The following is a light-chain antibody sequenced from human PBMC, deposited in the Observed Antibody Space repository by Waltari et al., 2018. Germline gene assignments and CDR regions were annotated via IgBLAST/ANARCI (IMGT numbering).Light chain of an antibody. Sequence: EIVMTQSPATLSVSPGERATLSCRASQNVYTNLAWYQQKPGQAPRLLIYGASTRATGIPARFSGSGSGTEFTLTISSLESEDFAIFYCQQYMNWPRTFGQGTKVEIK. CDR3: QQYMNWPRT. V-gene: IGKV3-15*01. J-gene: IGKJ1*01. CDR1: QNVYTN. CDR2: GAS.